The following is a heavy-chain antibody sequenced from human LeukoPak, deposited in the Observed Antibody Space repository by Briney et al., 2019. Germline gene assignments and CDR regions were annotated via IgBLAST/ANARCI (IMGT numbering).Heavy chain of an antibody. CDR1: GFTFSSYA. CDR2: IKQDGSEK. D-gene: IGHD3-10*01. J-gene: IGHJ4*02. Sequence: GGSLRLSYAASGFTFSSYAMSWVRQAPGKGLEWVANIKQDGSEKYYVDSVKGRFTISRDNAKNSLYLQMNSLRAEDTAVYYCARLRGFDYWGQGTLVTVSS. V-gene: IGHV3-7*01. CDR3: ARLRGFDY.